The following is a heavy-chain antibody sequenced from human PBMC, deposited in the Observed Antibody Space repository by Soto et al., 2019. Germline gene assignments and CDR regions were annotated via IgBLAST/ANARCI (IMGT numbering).Heavy chain of an antibody. CDR2: IYYSGST. Sequence: SEALSLTCIDSGRSISNIKYDWGLCCQPPGNGLEWIGSIYYSGSTYYNPSLKSRVTISVDTSKNQFSLKLSSVTAADTAVYYCARQIVVVVAGYNWFDPWGQG. V-gene: IGHV4-39*01. CDR3: ARQIVVVVAGYNWFDP. CDR1: GRSISNIKYD. D-gene: IGHD2-15*01. J-gene: IGHJ5*02.